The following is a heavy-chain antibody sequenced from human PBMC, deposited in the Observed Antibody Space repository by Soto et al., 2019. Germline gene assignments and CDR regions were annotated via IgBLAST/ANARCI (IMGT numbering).Heavy chain of an antibody. J-gene: IGHJ6*02. CDR2: ISGSGGST. V-gene: IGHV3-23*01. Sequence: PGGSLRLSCAASGFTFSSYDMSWVRQAPGKGLEWVSAISGSGGSTYYADSVKGRFTISRDNSKNTLYLQMNSLRAEDTAVYYCAKTKEGEAVAGTPYYYGMDVWGQGTTVTVSS. CDR3: AKTKEGEAVAGTPYYYGMDV. CDR1: GFTFSSYD. D-gene: IGHD6-19*01.